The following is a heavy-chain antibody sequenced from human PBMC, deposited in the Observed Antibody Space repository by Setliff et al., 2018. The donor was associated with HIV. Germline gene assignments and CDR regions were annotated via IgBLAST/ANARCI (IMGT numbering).Heavy chain of an antibody. Sequence: SETLSLTCTVSGGSVSSGSYYWSWIRQPPGKGLEWIGYIYYSGSTNYNPSLKGRVTISVDTSKNQFSLKLSSVTAADTAVYYCARDNSGYELALDYWGQGTLVTVSS. CDR3: ARDNSGYELALDY. J-gene: IGHJ4*02. V-gene: IGHV4-61*01. CDR1: GGSVSSGSYY. CDR2: IYYSGST. D-gene: IGHD5-12*01.